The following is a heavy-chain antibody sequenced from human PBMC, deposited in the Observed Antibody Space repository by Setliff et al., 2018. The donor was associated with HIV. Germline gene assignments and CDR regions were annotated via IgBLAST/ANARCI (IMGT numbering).Heavy chain of an antibody. D-gene: IGHD3-9*01. V-gene: IGHV1-2*02. CDR1: GYTFTGNY. CDR2: INPNSGGT. Sequence: GASVKVSCKASGYTFTGNYIHWVRQAPGQGLEWMGWINPNSGGTNYGQKFQGRVTMTRDTSISTAYMELRSLRSDDTAVYYCASSHPSLRRYDILTGCQPSRVSYYYGMDVWGQGTTVTVSS. J-gene: IGHJ6*02. CDR3: ASSHPSLRRYDILTGCQPSRVSYYYGMDV.